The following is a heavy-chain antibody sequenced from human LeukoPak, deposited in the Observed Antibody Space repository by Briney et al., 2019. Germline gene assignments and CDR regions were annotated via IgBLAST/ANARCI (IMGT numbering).Heavy chain of an antibody. V-gene: IGHV4-59*02. D-gene: IGHD3-22*01. CDR2: FYYHGRT. Sequence: SETLSLTCTVSSGSVNPYHWSWVRQPPGKGLEWIGFFYYHGRTNYNPSLKGRATVSVDTSKNQFSLRLTSVTAADTAVYYCATYYDRGYCFDYWGPGSLVTVSS. CDR3: ATYYDRGYCFDY. CDR1: SGSVNPYH. J-gene: IGHJ4*02.